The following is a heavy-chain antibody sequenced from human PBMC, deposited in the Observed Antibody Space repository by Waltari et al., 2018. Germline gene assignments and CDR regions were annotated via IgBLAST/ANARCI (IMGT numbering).Heavy chain of an antibody. J-gene: IGHJ5*02. D-gene: IGHD6-25*01. CDR3: ARAGASGYSSGGWFDP. Sequence: QVQLVQSGAEVKKPGSSVKVSCKASGGTFSSYAISWVRQAPGQGLEWMGRIIPIFGTANYAQKFQGRVTITADKSTSTAYMELSSLRSEDTAVYYCARAGASGYSSGGWFDPWGQGTLVTVSS. V-gene: IGHV1-69*08. CDR2: IIPIFGTA. CDR1: GGTFSSYA.